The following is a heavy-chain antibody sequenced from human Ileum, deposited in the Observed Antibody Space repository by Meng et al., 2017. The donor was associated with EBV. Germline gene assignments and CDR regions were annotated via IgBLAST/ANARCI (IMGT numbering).Heavy chain of an antibody. CDR3: AKGGYYGSGSFDY. CDR2: ISYDGSNT. Sequence: VKLLESGGGVVQPGRSRSISCAASGFTFSSYGMHWVRQAPGKGLEWVALISYDGSNTYYADSVKGRFTISRDNSKNTLYLQMNSLRAEDTAVYYCAKGGYYGSGSFDYWGQGTLVTVSS. CDR1: GFTFSSYG. D-gene: IGHD3-10*01. V-gene: IGHV3-30*18. J-gene: IGHJ4*02.